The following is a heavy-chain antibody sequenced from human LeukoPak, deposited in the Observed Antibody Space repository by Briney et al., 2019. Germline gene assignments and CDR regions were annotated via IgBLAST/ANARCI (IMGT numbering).Heavy chain of an antibody. V-gene: IGHV4-38-2*02. CDR1: GYSISSGYY. CDR3: AREHSMVATGY. CDR2: IYHSGST. Sequence: TSETLSLTCTVSGYSISSGYYWGWIRQPPGKGLEWIGSIYHSGSTYYNPSLKSRVTISVDTSKNQFSLKLSSVTAADTAVYYCAREHSMVATGYWGQGTLVTVSS. J-gene: IGHJ4*02. D-gene: IGHD5-12*01.